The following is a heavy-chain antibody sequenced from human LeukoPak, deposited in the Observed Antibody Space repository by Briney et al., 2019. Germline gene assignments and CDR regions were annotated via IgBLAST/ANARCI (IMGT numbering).Heavy chain of an antibody. J-gene: IGHJ6*03. CDR2: ISYDGSNK. D-gene: IGHD5-18*01. V-gene: IGHV3-30*18. Sequence: PGGSLRLSCAASGFTFSSYGVHWVRQAPGKGLEWVAVISYDGSNKYYADSVKGRFTISRDNSKNTLYLQMNSLRVEDTAVYYCAKDQGGWIQLWPRYYYYYMDVWGKGTTVTVSS. CDR3: AKDQGGWIQLWPRYYYYYMDV. CDR1: GFTFSSYG.